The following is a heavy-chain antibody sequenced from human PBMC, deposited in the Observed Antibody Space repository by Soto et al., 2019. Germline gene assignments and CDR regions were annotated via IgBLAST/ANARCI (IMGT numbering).Heavy chain of an antibody. V-gene: IGHV3-23*01. J-gene: IGHJ6*02. CDR2: ISGSGGST. CDR1: GFTFSSYA. D-gene: IGHD1-20*01. CDR3: AKDITQVGYNWNYYYYYGMDV. Sequence: PGGSLRLSCAASGFTFSSYAMSWVRQAPGQGLEWVSAISGSGGSTYYADSVKGRFTISRDNSKNTLYLQMNSLRAEDTAVYYCAKDITQVGYNWNYYYYYGMDVWGQGTTVTVSS.